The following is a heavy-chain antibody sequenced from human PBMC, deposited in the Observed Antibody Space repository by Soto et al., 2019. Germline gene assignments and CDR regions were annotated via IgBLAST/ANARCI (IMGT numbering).Heavy chain of an antibody. V-gene: IGHV1-18*01. CDR3: VRVGGSGWTLDF. CDR1: GYTFTSYG. D-gene: IGHD6-25*01. CDR2: ISAYNGNT. J-gene: IGHJ4*02. Sequence: ASVKVSCKASGYTFTSYGISWVRQAPGQGLEWMGWISAYNGNTNYAQKLQGRVTITTDTSTSTAYMELSSLRSEDTAVYYCVRVGGSGWTLDFWGQGTLVTVSS.